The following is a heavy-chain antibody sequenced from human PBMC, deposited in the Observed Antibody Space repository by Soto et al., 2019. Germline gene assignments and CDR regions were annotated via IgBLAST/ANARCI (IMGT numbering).Heavy chain of an antibody. Sequence: SVKLSCKACGGSFRSYAISWVRQAPGQGLEWMGGIIPIFGTANYAQKFQGRVTITADESTSTAYMELSSLRSEDTAVYYCAREMVVAANANFDYWGQGTLVTVSS. D-gene: IGHD2-15*01. CDR1: GGSFRSYA. V-gene: IGHV1-69*13. J-gene: IGHJ4*02. CDR2: IIPIFGTA. CDR3: AREMVVAANANFDY.